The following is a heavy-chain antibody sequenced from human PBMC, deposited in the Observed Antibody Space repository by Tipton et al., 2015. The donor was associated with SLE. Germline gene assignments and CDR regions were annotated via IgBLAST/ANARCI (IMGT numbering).Heavy chain of an antibody. CDR1: GGSISSGSYY. J-gene: IGHJ4*02. D-gene: IGHD1-26*01. CDR2: IHTVGNT. V-gene: IGHV4-61*02. CDR3: ASLAGTYSSYFRDY. Sequence: TLSLTCTVSGGSISSGSYYWSWIRQPAGKGLEWIGRIHTVGNTNYNPSLKSRVTVSLDTSKNQFSLKLTSVTAADTAVYYCASLAGTYSSYFRDYWGRGALVSVSS.